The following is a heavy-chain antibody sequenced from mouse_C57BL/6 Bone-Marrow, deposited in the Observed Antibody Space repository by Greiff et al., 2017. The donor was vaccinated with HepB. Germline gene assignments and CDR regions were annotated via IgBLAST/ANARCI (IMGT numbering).Heavy chain of an antibody. J-gene: IGHJ2*01. CDR3: ARSGLIYYYGSSYYFDY. CDR2: IYPGSGNT. D-gene: IGHD1-1*01. CDR1: GYTFTDYY. Sequence: VQLQQSGAELVRPGASVKLSCKASGYTFTDYYINWVKQRPGQGLEWIARIYPGSGNTSYNEKFKGKATLTAGKSSSTAYMQLSSLTSEDSAVYFCARSGLIYYYGSSYYFDYWGQGTTLTVSS. V-gene: IGHV1-76*01.